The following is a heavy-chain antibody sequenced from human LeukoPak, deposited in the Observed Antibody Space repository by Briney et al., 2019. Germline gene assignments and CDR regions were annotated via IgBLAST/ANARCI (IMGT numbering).Heavy chain of an antibody. Sequence: GGSLRLSCAASGFTFSSYEMNWVRQAPGKGLEWVSYISSSGSTIYYADSVKGRFTISRDNAKNSLYLQMNSLRAGDTAVYYCATHMYNISSAGFDYWGQGTLVTVSS. CDR3: ATHMYNISSAGFDY. V-gene: IGHV3-48*03. CDR2: ISSSGSTI. J-gene: IGHJ4*02. D-gene: IGHD6-6*01. CDR1: GFTFSSYE.